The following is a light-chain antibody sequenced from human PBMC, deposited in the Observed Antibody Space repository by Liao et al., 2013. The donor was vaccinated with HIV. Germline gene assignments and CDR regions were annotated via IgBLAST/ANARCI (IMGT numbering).Light chain of an antibody. CDR3: QAWDSSTVV. CDR1: NIGSKS. CDR2: YDS. J-gene: IGLJ2*01. V-gene: IGLV3-21*01. Sequence: SYVLTQAPSVSVAPGETARVTCGGNNIGSKSVHWYQQKPGQAPLLVIYYDSGRPSGIPERFSGSNSGNTATLTISGTQAMDEADYYCQAWDSSTVVFGGGTKLTVL.